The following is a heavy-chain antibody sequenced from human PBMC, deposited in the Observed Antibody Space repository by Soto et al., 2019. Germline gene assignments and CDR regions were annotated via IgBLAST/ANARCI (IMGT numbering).Heavy chain of an antibody. V-gene: IGHV1-18*01. D-gene: IGHD4-17*01. CDR1: GYTFTSYG. CDR2: ISAYNGNT. Sequence: QVQLVQSGAEVKKPGASVKVSCKASGYTFTSYGISWVRQAPGQGLEWMGCISAYNGNTNYAQKLQGRLTMTTDTSTSTAYMELRSLTSDDTAVYYCARATVGGDYYYGMDVWGQGTTVTVSS. J-gene: IGHJ6*02. CDR3: ARATVGGDYYYGMDV.